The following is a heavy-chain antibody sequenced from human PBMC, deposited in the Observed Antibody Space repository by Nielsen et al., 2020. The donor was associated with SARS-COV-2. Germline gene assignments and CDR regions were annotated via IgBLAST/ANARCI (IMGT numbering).Heavy chain of an antibody. CDR3: ARAFSSSSLLLFDY. V-gene: IGHV3-33*01. J-gene: IGHJ4*02. Sequence: VRQAPGKGLEWVAVIWYDGSNKYYADSVKGRFTISRDNSKNTLYLQMNSLRAEDTAVYYCARAFSSSSLLLFDYWGQGTLVTVSS. CDR2: IWYDGSNK. D-gene: IGHD6-6*01.